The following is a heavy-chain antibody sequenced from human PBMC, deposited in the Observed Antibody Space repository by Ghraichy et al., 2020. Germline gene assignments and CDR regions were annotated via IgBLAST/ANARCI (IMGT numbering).Heavy chain of an antibody. CDR1: GYTFTSYG. CDR3: ARGHSYDYVWGSYRSYYYYYGMDV. V-gene: IGHV1-18*04. D-gene: IGHD3-16*02. Sequence: ASVKVSCKASGYTFTSYGISWVRQAPGQGLEWMGWISAYNGNTNYAQKLQGRVTMTTDTSTSTAYMELRSLRSDDTAVYYCARGHSYDYVWGSYRSYYYYYGMDVWGQGTTVTVSS. CDR2: ISAYNGNT. J-gene: IGHJ6*02.